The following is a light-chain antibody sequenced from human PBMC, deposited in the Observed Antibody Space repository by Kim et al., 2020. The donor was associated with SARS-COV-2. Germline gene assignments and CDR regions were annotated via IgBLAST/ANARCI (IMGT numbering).Light chain of an antibody. V-gene: IGKV1-27*01. CDR1: QGISNY. CDR2: AAS. J-gene: IGKJ1*01. Sequence: ASVGDRVTITCRASQGISNYLAWYQQKPGKVPKLLMYAASTLQSGVPSRFSGSGSGTDFTLTISSLQPEDVATYYCQKYNSAPQTFGQGTKVDIK. CDR3: QKYNSAPQT.